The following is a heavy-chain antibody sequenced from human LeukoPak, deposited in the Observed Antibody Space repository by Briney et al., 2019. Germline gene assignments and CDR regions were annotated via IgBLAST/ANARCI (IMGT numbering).Heavy chain of an antibody. CDR1: GFTFNINA. Sequence: PGGSLRLSCAASGFTFNINAMSWVRQAPGKGLEWVSSISSKGDYTFYAGSVKGRFTISRDNSRNTLYLQMNSLRAEDTAIYYCAKDRPNYYETNGNYYRRDGDYWGQGTLVTVSS. D-gene: IGHD3-16*01. V-gene: IGHV3-23*01. CDR2: ISSKGDYT. J-gene: IGHJ4*02. CDR3: AKDRPNYYETNGNYYRRDGDY.